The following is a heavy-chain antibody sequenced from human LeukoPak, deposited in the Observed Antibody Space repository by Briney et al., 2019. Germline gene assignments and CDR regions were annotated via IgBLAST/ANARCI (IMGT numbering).Heavy chain of an antibody. CDR2: ISYDGSNK. D-gene: IGHD4-17*01. V-gene: IGHV3-30*04. CDR1: GFTFSSYA. Sequence: PGRPLRLSCTASGFTFSSYAMHWVRQAPGKGLEWVAVISYDGSNKYYADSVKGRFTISRDNSKNTLYLQMNSLRAEDTAVYYCARDWVTTDGGGYWGQGTLVTVSS. J-gene: IGHJ4*02. CDR3: ARDWVTTDGGGY.